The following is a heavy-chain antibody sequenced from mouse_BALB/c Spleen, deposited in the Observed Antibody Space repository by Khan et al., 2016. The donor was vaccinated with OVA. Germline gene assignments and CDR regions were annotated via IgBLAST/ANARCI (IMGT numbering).Heavy chain of an antibody. J-gene: IGHJ3*01. D-gene: IGHD2-1*01. V-gene: IGHV5-9-1*01. Sequence: EVELVESGGGLVEPGGSLKLSCAASGFTFSTFVMSWVRQTPEKRLERVATISSAATYTYYPDSVKGRFNISRDNAKNTLYLQMNSLRSEDTAIYYCANGNYGWFAYWGQGTLVTVSA. CDR1: GFTFSTFV. CDR2: ISSAATYT. CDR3: ANGNYGWFAY.